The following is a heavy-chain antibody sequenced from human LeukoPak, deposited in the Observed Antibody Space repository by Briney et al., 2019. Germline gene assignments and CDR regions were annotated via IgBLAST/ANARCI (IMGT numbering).Heavy chain of an antibody. V-gene: IGHV1-18*04. CDR3: AREFEYSSASDFDY. J-gene: IGHJ4*02. CDR1: GYTFTSYG. Sequence: ASVKVSCKASGYTFTSYGISWVRQAPGQGLEWVGWISAYNGNTNYAQKLQGRVTITTDTSTSTGYMELRSLRSDDTAVYYCAREFEYSSASDFDYWGQGNLVTASS. CDR2: ISAYNGNT. D-gene: IGHD6-6*01.